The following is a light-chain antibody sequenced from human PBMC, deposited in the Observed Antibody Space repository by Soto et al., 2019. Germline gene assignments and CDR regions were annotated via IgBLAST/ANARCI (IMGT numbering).Light chain of an antibody. CDR1: QSVSSN. V-gene: IGKV3-15*01. J-gene: IGKJ1*01. CDR2: GAS. CDR3: QHYNNWPPWT. Sequence: EIVMTQSPATLSVSPGERATLSCRASQSVSSNLAWYQQKPGQAPRLLIYGASTRATGIPARFSGSVSGTEFTLTINSLQSEDFAVYYCQHYNNWPPWTFGQGTKVEIK.